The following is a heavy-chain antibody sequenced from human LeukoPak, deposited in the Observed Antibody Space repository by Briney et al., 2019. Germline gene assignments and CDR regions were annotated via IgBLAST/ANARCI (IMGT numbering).Heavy chain of an antibody. CDR3: ARLFGSYSSSWYGYYYYYMDV. D-gene: IGHD6-13*01. CDR1: GYTFTSYG. CDR2: ISAYNGNT. J-gene: IGHJ6*03. V-gene: IGHV1-18*01. Sequence: ASVKVSCKASGYTFTSYGISWVRQAPGQGLEWMGWISAYNGNTNYAQKLQGRVTMTTDTSTSTAYMELRSLRSDDTAVYYCARLFGSYSSSWYGYYYYYMDVWGKGTTVTISS.